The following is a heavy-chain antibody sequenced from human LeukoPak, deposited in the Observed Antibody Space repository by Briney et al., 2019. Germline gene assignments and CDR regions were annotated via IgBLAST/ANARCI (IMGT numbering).Heavy chain of an antibody. Sequence: RGESLRTSCKSPGYSFTSYWISWVRQMPGKGLEWMGRIDPSDSYTNYSPSFQGHVTISADKSISTAYLQWCSLKASDTAMYYCAGAGIAVAGNAEYFQHWGQGTLVTVSS. V-gene: IGHV5-10-1*01. CDR1: GYSFTSYW. CDR3: AGAGIAVAGNAEYFQH. J-gene: IGHJ1*01. D-gene: IGHD6-19*01. CDR2: IDPSDSYT.